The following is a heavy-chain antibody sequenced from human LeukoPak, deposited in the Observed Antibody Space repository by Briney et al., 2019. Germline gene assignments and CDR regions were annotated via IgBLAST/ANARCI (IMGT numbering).Heavy chain of an antibody. CDR2: ISDSGGST. CDR3: AELGITMIGGV. D-gene: IGHD3-10*02. V-gene: IGHV3-23*01. J-gene: IGHJ6*04. CDR1: GFTFSTYG. Sequence: PGGSLRLSCAASGFTFSTYGMSWVRQAPGMGLEWVSGISDSGGSTHFVDSVRGRFTISRDNAKNSLYLQMNSLRAEDTAVYYCAELGITMIGGVWGKGTTVTISS.